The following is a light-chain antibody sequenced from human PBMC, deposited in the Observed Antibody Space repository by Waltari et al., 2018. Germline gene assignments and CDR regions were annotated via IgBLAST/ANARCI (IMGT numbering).Light chain of an antibody. CDR2: QDT. CDR3: QSWDSNIVV. Sequence: SYELMQAPSVSVSPGQTATITCPANRLEEKYVFWYQQKPGQSPVLIIYQDTKRPSVIPERFSASHSGNTAILTISVTQSVDEADYYCQSWDSNIVVFGGGTKLTVL. CDR1: RLEEKY. J-gene: IGLJ2*01. V-gene: IGLV3-1*01.